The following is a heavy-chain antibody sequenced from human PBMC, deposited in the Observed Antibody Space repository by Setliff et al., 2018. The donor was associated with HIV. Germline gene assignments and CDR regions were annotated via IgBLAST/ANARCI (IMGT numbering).Heavy chain of an antibody. J-gene: IGHJ4*02. CDR1: GVRVTDTY. CDR2: IYKAGKT. CDR3: AQGGYGGAYYVAGY. D-gene: IGHD5-18*01. V-gene: IGHV3-53*01. Sequence: GGSLSLSCEASGVRVTDTYMAWVRQAPGKGLEWVTLIYKAGKTYYADFVKGRFTIARDDTKNTLSLQMANLEPGDTAMYYCAQGGYGGAYYVAGYWGQGTKVTGSS.